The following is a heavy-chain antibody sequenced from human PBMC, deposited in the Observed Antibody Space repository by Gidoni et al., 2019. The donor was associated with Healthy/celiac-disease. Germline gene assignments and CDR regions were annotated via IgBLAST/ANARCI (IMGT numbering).Heavy chain of an antibody. CDR2: ISYDGSNQ. CDR3: ARESRGGEWLRLRIFDY. J-gene: IGHJ4*02. V-gene: IGHV3-30-3*01. CDR1: GFPFSRYA. Sequence: QVQLVESGGGVVQPGRSLRLSCAATGFPFSRYAMHWVRQAPGKGLEWVAVISYDGSNQYYAASVKGRFTISRDNSKNTLYLQMNSLRAEDTAVYYCARESRGGEWLRLRIFDYWGQGTLVTVSS. D-gene: IGHD5-12*01.